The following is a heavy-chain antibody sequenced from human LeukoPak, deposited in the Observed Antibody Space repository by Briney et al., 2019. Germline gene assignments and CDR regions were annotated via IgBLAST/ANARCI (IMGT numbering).Heavy chain of an antibody. CDR1: GGSISSSPYY. Sequence: SETLSLTCTVSGGSISSSPYYWGWIRQPPGKGLEWIGSIYYSGTTHYNPSLKSRATISVDKSKNQFSLKLSFVTAADTAVYYCARDVGARLPGYWGQGILVTVSS. CDR2: IYYSGTT. CDR3: ARDVGARLPGY. J-gene: IGHJ4*02. D-gene: IGHD6-6*01. V-gene: IGHV4-39*07.